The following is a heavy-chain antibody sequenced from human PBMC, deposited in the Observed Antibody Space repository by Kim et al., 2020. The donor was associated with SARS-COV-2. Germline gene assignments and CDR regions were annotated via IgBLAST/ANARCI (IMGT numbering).Heavy chain of an antibody. CDR1: GFTFSRYG. Sequence: GGSLRLSCAASGFTFSRYGMHWVRQAPGKGLEWAAVISYDGSDKYYADSVKGRFTISRDNSKNTLYLQMNSLRAEDTAVYYCAKVEVFYYSSGWKGAFDYGGQGTLVTVSS. J-gene: IGHJ4*02. D-gene: IGHD6-19*01. CDR2: ISYDGSDK. V-gene: IGHV3-30*18. CDR3: AKVEVFYYSSGWKGAFDY.